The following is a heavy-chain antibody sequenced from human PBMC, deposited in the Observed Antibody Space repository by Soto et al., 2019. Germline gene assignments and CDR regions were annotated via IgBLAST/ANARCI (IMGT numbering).Heavy chain of an antibody. J-gene: IGHJ3*02. CDR3: ARGQYYDYVWGSYRWSPDAFDI. V-gene: IGHV6-1*01. CDR2: TYYRSKWYN. Sequence: QTLSLTCAISGDSVSSNSAAWNWIRQSPSRGLEWLGRTYYRSKWYNDYAVSVKSRITINPDTSKNQFSLQLNSVTPEDTAVYYCARGQYYDYVWGSYRWSPDAFDIWGQGTMVTVSS. CDR1: GDSVSSNSAA. D-gene: IGHD3-16*02.